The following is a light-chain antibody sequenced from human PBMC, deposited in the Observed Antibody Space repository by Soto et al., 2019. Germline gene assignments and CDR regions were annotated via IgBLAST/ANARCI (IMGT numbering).Light chain of an antibody. CDR2: GAS. J-gene: IGKJ5*01. CDR1: QSVSSSY. Sequence: PGERATLSCRASQSVSSSYLAWYQQKPGQAPRLLIYGASSRATGIPDRFSGSGSGTDFTLTISRLEPEDFVVYYCQQYGSFITFGQGTRLEIK. CDR3: QQYGSFIT. V-gene: IGKV3-20*01.